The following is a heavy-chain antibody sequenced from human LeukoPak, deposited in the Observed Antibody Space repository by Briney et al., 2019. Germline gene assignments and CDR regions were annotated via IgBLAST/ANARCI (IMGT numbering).Heavy chain of an antibody. D-gene: IGHD6-13*01. CDR3: ARETIAAAGKGFDP. CDR2: ISSSSSYI. CDR1: GFTSSSYW. Sequence: GGSLRLSCAASGFTSSSYWMSWVRQAPGKGLEWVSSISSSSSYIYYADSVKGRFTISRDNAKKSLYLQMNSLRAEDTAVYYCARETIAAAGKGFDPWGQGTLVTVSS. V-gene: IGHV3-21*01. J-gene: IGHJ5*02.